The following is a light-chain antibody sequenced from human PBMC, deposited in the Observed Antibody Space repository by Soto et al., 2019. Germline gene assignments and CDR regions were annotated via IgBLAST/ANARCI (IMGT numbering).Light chain of an antibody. Sequence: PGERAPLFCSASQYINSNLAWYQQKPGQAPRLLMYIASTRASGTPARFSGGGSGTEFTLTISSLQSEDFAVYYCQQYGSSLTFGGGTRLEIK. V-gene: IGKV3-15*01. CDR3: QQYGSSLT. CDR1: QYINSN. J-gene: IGKJ5*01. CDR2: IAS.